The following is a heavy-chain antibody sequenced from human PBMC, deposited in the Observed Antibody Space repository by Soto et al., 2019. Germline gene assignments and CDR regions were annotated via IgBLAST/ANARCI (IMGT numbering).Heavy chain of an antibody. CDR2: VTPYKADT. V-gene: IGHV1-18*04. Sequence: GSSVKVSCKASGYTLTNYGVTWVRQAPGQGLEWLGRVTPYKADTNSAQNLQGRVTMATDPSTNTAYLELRSLRSDDTAVYFCATDGPSNSGNLYAFDIWGQGTMVTVSS. D-gene: IGHD5-12*01. J-gene: IGHJ3*02. CDR1: GYTLTNYG. CDR3: ATDGPSNSGNLYAFDI.